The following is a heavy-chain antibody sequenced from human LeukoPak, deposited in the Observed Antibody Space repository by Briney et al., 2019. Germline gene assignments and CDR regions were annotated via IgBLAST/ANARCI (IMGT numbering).Heavy chain of an antibody. CDR3: ARRLYSTGWYTLDY. Sequence: PGGSLRLSCAAFGFTVSSNYMTWVRQAPGKGLEWVSGISASTYYADSVKGRFTISRDNSKSTLYLQMNSLRAEDTAVYYCARRLYSTGWYTLDYWGQGTLVTVSS. CDR1: GFTVSSNY. D-gene: IGHD6-19*01. V-gene: IGHV3-53*01. J-gene: IGHJ4*02. CDR2: ISAST.